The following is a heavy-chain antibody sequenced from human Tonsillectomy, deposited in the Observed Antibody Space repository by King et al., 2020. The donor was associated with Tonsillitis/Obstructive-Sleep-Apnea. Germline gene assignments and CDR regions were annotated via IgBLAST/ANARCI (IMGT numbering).Heavy chain of an antibody. CDR2: IYPGDSDT. CDR3: PSHYDFWSGYSDDAFDI. V-gene: IGHV5-51*01. Sequence: QLVQPGAEVKKPGESLKISCKGSGYSFTSYWIGWVRQMPGKGLEWMGIIYPGDSDTRYSPSFQGQVTISADKSISTPYLQWSSLKASATAMYYCPSHYDFWSGYSDDAFDIWGQGTMVTVSS. J-gene: IGHJ3*02. D-gene: IGHD3-3*01. CDR1: GYSFTSYW.